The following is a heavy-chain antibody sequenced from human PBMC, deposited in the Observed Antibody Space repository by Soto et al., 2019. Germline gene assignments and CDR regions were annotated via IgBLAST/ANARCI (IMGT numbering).Heavy chain of an antibody. CDR2: MNPNSGNT. D-gene: IGHD2-15*01. CDR3: ASFRLPRDY. V-gene: IGHV1-8*01. CDR1: GYTFTSYD. J-gene: IGHJ4*02. Sequence: ASVKVSCKASGYTFTSYDINWVRQATGQGLEWMGWMNPNSGNTKYSQKFQGRVTITRDTSASTAYMELSSLRSEDTAVYYCASFRLPRDYWGQGTLVTVSS.